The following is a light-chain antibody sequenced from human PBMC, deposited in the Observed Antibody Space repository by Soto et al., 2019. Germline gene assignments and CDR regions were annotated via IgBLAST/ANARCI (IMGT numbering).Light chain of an antibody. CDR3: QRDRDWPRT. CDR2: GAS. V-gene: IGKV3-15*01. J-gene: IGKJ1*01. Sequence: EIVMTQSPATLSVSPGERATLSCRASQSVSSNLAWYQQKPGQAPRLLIYGASTRATGIPARFSGSGSGTECTLTISSLQSEEGAVCYCQRDRDWPRTFGQGTKVEIK. CDR1: QSVSSN.